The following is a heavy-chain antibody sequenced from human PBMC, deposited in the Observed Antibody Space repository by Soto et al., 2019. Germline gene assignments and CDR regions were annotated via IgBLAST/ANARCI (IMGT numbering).Heavy chain of an antibody. CDR1: GFTFSNYW. CDR2: MNQDGSQI. D-gene: IGHD2-15*01. V-gene: IGHV3-7*01. CDR3: ARDRGPTPPDY. Sequence: EVQVVESGGGLVQPGGSLRLSCAVSGFTFSNYWMTWVRQAPGKGLEWVAYMNQDGSQIYYVDSLRGRFTISRDNAKNSLYLQMNSLRVDDTAVYYCARDRGPTPPDYWGKGTLVTVSS. J-gene: IGHJ4*02.